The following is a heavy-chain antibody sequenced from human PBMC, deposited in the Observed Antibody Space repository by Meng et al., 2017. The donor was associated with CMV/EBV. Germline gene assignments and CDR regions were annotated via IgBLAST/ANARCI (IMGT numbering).Heavy chain of an antibody. CDR1: GFTFSDYY. V-gene: IGHV3-11*01. CDR3: ARARVPAAIGAINWFDP. J-gene: IGHJ5*02. Sequence: GGSLRLSCAASGFTFSDYYMSWIRQAPGKGLEWVSYISSSGSTIYYADSVKGRFTISRDNAKNSLYLQMNSLRAEDTAVYYCARARVPAAIGAINWFDPWGQGTLVTVLL. CDR2: ISSSGSTI. D-gene: IGHD2-2*01.